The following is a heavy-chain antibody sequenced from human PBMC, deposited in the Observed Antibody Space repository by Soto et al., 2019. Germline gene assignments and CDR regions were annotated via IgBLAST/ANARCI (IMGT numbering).Heavy chain of an antibody. J-gene: IGHJ3*02. D-gene: IGHD6-13*01. CDR2: IKQDGSEK. CDR3: ARDLDSSSWYDAFDI. V-gene: IGHV3-7*01. Sequence: GGSLRLSCAASGFTFSSYWMSWVRQAPGKGLEWVANIKQDGSEKYYVDSVKGRFTISRDNAKNSLYLQMNSLRAEDTAVYYGARDLDSSSWYDAFDIWGQGTMVTVSS. CDR1: GFTFSSYW.